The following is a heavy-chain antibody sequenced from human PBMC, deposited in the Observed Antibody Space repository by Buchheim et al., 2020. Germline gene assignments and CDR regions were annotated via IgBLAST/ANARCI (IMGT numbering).Heavy chain of an antibody. D-gene: IGHD3-22*01. Sequence: QLQLQESGPGLVKPSETLSLTCTVSGGSISSSSYYWGWIRQPPGKGLEWIGSIYYSGSTYYNPSLKSRVTISVDTYKNQFSLKLSSVTAADTAVYYCARDSSHYYDSSGYPKPVYYYYGMDVWGQGTT. V-gene: IGHV4-39*07. J-gene: IGHJ6*02. CDR3: ARDSSHYYDSSGYPKPVYYYYGMDV. CDR1: GGSISSSSYY. CDR2: IYYSGST.